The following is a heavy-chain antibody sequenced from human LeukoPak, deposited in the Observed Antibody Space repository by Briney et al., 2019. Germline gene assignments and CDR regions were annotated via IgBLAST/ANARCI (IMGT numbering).Heavy chain of an antibody. CDR2: FFHSGST. CDR1: GYSINSAYY. J-gene: IGHJ5*02. V-gene: IGHV4-38-2*02. Sequence: KPSETLSLTCTVSGYSINSAYYWGWIRQPPGRGLEWIGSFFHSGSTYYNPSLKSRVTISVDTSKNQFSLKLSSVTAADTAVYYCARHTENIVVVPAASGWFDPWGQGTLVTVSS. D-gene: IGHD2-2*01. CDR3: ARHTENIVVVPAASGWFDP.